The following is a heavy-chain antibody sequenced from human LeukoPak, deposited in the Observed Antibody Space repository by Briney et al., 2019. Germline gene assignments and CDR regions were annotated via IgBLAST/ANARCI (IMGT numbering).Heavy chain of an antibody. D-gene: IGHD2-21*01. Sequence: GGSLRLSCATSGFMFSDYGLSWVRQAPGKGLEWVANIRQDGGEEHYAASVKGRFTISRDNAKNSLFLQMSSLRADDTAMYYCARDKDVAYFGMDIWGQGTTVTVSS. V-gene: IGHV3-7*03. CDR3: ARDKDVAYFGMDI. CDR2: IRQDGGEE. J-gene: IGHJ6*02. CDR1: GFMFSDYG.